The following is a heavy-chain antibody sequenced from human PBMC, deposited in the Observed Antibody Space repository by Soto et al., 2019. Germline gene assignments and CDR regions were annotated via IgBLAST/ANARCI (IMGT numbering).Heavy chain of an antibody. Sequence: PSKTLSLTCTVSGGSISSSSYYWGWIRQPPGKGLEWIGSIYYSGSTYYNPSLKSRVTISVDTSKNQFSLKLSSVTAADTAVYYCARPEGRPNDSSGYYYFQHWGQGTLVTVS. V-gene: IGHV4-39*01. CDR2: IYYSGST. J-gene: IGHJ1*01. D-gene: IGHD3-22*01. CDR3: ARPEGRPNDSSGYYYFQH. CDR1: GGSISSSSYY.